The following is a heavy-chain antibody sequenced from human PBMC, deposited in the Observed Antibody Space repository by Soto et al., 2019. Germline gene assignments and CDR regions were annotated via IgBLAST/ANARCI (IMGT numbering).Heavy chain of an antibody. D-gene: IGHD3-16*01. CDR2: IWYDGSNK. CDR1: GFTFSSYG. CDR3: ARAVGAITFGAPDY. J-gene: IGHJ4*02. V-gene: IGHV3-33*01. Sequence: QVQLVESGGGVVQPGRSLRLSCAASGFTFSSYGMHWVRQAPGKGLEWVAVIWYDGSNKYYADSVKGRFTISRDNSKNTLYLQMNSLRAEDTAVYYCARAVGAITFGAPDYWGQGTLVTVSS.